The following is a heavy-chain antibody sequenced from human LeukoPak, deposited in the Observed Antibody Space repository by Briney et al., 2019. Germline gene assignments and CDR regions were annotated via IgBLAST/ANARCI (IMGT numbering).Heavy chain of an antibody. J-gene: IGHJ3*02. V-gene: IGHV4-59*12. CDR3: ARTYDSSGYSAFHI. D-gene: IGHD3-22*01. CDR2: IYYSGST. Sequence: TSETLSLTCSVSGDSISSYYWNWIRQPPGKELEWIGYIYYSGSTYYNPSLKSRVTISVDTSKSQFSLEVSSVTAADTAVYYCARTYDSSGYSAFHIWGQGTMVTVSS. CDR1: GDSISSYY.